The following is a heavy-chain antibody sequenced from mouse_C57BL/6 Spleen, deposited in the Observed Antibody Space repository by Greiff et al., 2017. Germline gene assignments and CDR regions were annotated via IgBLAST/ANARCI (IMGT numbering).Heavy chain of an antibody. Sequence: EVMLVESEGGLVQPGSSMKLSCTASGFTFSDYYMAWVRQVPEKGLEWVANINYDGSSTYYLDSLKSRFIISRDNAKNILYLQMSSLKSEDTATYYCARDELGGFAYWGQGTLVTVSA. D-gene: IGHD4-1*01. V-gene: IGHV5-16*01. CDR1: GFTFSDYY. J-gene: IGHJ3*01. CDR3: ARDELGGFAY. CDR2: INYDGSST.